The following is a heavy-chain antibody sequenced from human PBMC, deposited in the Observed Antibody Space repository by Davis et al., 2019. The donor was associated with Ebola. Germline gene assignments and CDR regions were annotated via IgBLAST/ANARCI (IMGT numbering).Heavy chain of an antibody. CDR2: IYYSGST. Sequence: PSETLSLTCTVSGGSISSSSHYWSWIRQPPGKGLEWIGYIYYSGSTNYNPSLKSRVTISVDTSKNQFSLKLSSVTAADTAVYYCARVREDYSNYGWFDPWGQGTLVTVSS. CDR3: ARVREDYSNYGWFDP. D-gene: IGHD4-11*01. J-gene: IGHJ5*02. V-gene: IGHV4-61*01. CDR1: GGSISSSSHY.